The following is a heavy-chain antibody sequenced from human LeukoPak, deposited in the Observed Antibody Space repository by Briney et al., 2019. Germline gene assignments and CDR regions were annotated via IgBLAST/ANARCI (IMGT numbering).Heavy chain of an antibody. V-gene: IGHV1-2*02. CDR3: ARIYYGSGSYPTFDY. CDR2: INPNSGGT. D-gene: IGHD3-10*01. CDR1: GYTFTGYY. Sequence: GASVKVSCKASGYTFTGYYMHWVRQAPGQGLEWMGWINPNSGGTNYAQKFQGGVTMTRDTSISTAYMELSRLRSDDTAVYYCARIYYGSGSYPTFDYWGQGTLVTVSS. J-gene: IGHJ4*02.